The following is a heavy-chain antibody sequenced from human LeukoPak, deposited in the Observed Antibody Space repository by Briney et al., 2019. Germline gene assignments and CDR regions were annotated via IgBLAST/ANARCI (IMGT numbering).Heavy chain of an antibody. CDR3: AHRPWNQGGLNWFDP. CDR2: IYWNDDK. D-gene: IGHD1-1*01. Sequence: SGPTLLQPPPTLTLTFTFSGFSLSTRGGGGGWIRQPPVKALEWLTLIYWNDDKRYSPSLKSRLTITKDTSKNQVVLTMTNMDPVDTATYYCAHRPWNQGGLNWFDPWGQGTLVTVSS. CDR1: GFSLSTRGGG. J-gene: IGHJ5*02. V-gene: IGHV2-5*01.